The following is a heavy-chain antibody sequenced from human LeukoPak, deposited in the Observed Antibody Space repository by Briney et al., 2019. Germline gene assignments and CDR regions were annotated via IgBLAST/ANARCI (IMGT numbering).Heavy chain of an antibody. Sequence: GGSLRLSCAASGFTFSIYAMAWVRPAPGKGLERVSAITGSGGSTYYADSVKGRFTISMDNSKNTLYLQMKSLRAEDTAIYYCAKGVRSSGSYSMRCFDYWGQGTLVTVSS. CDR3: AKGVRSSGSYSMRCFDY. V-gene: IGHV3-23*01. D-gene: IGHD3-10*01. CDR1: GFTFSIYA. CDR2: ITGSGGST. J-gene: IGHJ4*02.